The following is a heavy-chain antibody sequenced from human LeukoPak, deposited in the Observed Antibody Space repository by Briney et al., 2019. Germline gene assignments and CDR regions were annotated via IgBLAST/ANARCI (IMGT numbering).Heavy chain of an antibody. CDR3: ARAEDSGSYYNY. V-gene: IGHV4-59*12. CDR1: GGSISDYY. Sequence: SETLSLTCTVPGGSISDYYWSWIRQPPGKGLEWIGYIYYSGSTNYNPSLKSRVTISIDTSKNQFSLKLSSVTAADTAVYYCARAEDSGSYYNYWGQGTLVTVSS. CDR2: IYYSGST. J-gene: IGHJ4*02. D-gene: IGHD1-26*01.